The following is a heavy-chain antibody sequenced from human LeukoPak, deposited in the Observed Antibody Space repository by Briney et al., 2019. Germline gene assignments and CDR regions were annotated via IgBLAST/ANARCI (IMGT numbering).Heavy chain of an antibody. Sequence: ASVKVSCKASGYSFTNYVINWVRQVPGQGLEWIGWISPYNGNTDYAQKLQGRVTMTTDTSTSTAYMELRSLRSDDTAVYYCARDLRGYCSSTSCLPGGYWGQGTLVTVSS. V-gene: IGHV1-18*01. J-gene: IGHJ4*02. D-gene: IGHD2-2*01. CDR2: ISPYNGNT. CDR1: GYSFTNYV. CDR3: ARDLRGYCSSTSCLPGGY.